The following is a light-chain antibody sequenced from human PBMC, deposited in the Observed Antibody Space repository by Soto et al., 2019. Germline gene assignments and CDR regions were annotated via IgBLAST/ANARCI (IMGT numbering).Light chain of an antibody. Sequence: QSALTPPASVSGSPGQSITISCTGTSNDVGGYAYVSWYQQYQGKAPKLVISEVSIRPSGVSHRFSGSRSGNTSSLSISGLQAEDEADYYCSSYTGDTRPVFCGGTTLTVL. CDR1: SNDVGGYAY. V-gene: IGLV2-14*01. CDR3: SSYTGDTRPV. CDR2: EVS. J-gene: IGLJ2*01.